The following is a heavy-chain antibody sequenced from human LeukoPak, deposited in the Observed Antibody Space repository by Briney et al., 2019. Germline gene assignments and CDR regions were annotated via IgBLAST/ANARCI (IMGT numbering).Heavy chain of an antibody. V-gene: IGHV3-21*01. CDR3: ARDLNMVRGVRSLYYYGMDV. D-gene: IGHD3-10*01. CDR1: GFTFSSYA. CDR2: ISSSSSYI. J-gene: IGHJ6*02. Sequence: GGSLRLSCAASGFTFSSYAMSWVRQAPGKGLEWVSSISSSSSYIYYADSVKGRFTISRDNAKNSLYLQMNSLRAEDTAVYYCARDLNMVRGVRSLYYYGMDVWGQGTTVTVSS.